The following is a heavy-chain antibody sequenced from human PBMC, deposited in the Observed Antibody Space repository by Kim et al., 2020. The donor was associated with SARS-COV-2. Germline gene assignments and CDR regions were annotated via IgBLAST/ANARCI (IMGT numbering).Heavy chain of an antibody. D-gene: IGHD3-22*01. V-gene: IGHV3-23*01. CDR3: AKAPITMTRGSYYYYGMDV. Sequence: GRFTISRDKSKNTLYLQMNSLRAEDTAVYYCAKAPITMTRGSYYYYGMDVWGQGTTVTVSS. J-gene: IGHJ6*02.